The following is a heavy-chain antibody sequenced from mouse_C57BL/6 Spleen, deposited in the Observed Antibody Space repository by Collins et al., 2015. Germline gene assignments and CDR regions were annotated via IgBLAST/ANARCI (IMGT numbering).Heavy chain of an antibody. D-gene: IGHD2-13*01. Sequence: QVQLQQSGPELVKPGASVKISCKASGYAFSSSWMNWVKQRPGQGLEWIGRIYPGDGDTNYNGKFKGKATLTADKSSSTAYMQLSSLTSVDSAVYFCARGEGERTYYAMDYWGQGTSVTVSS. CDR3: ARGEGERTYYAMDY. CDR2: IYPGDGDT. CDR1: GYAFSSSW. J-gene: IGHJ4*01. V-gene: IGHV1-82*01.